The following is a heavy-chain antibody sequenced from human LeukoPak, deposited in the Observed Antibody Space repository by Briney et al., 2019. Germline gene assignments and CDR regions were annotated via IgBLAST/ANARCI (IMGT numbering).Heavy chain of an antibody. V-gene: IGHV1-69*05. J-gene: IGHJ4*02. CDR3: AREGGYYDSSGYFDY. Sequence: SVNVSCKASGGTFSSYAISWVRQAPGQGLEWMGGIIPIFGTANYAQKFQGRVTITTDESTSTAYMELSSLRSEDTAVYYCAREGGYYDSSGYFDYCGQGTLVTVSS. CDR1: GGTFSSYA. D-gene: IGHD3-22*01. CDR2: IIPIFGTA.